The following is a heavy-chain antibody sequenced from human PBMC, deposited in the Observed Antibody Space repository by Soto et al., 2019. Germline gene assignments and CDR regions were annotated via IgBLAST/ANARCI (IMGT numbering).Heavy chain of an antibody. V-gene: IGHV5-51*01. CDR2: IYPGNSET. CDR1: GYSFTNYW. J-gene: IGHJ4*02. CDR3: ARKSGNFDY. D-gene: IGHD5-12*01. Sequence: PGESLKISCKGSGYSFTNYWLGWVRLMPGNGLEWMGLIYPGNSETRYSPSFQGQVTISADKSISTAYLQWRSLKASDTAMYYCARKSGNFDYWGQGTLVTVSS.